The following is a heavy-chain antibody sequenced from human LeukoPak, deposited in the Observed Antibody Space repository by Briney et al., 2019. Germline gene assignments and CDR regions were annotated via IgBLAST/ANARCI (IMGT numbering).Heavy chain of an antibody. CDR3: ARGGGIAARGRGRRYFDY. V-gene: IGHV4-34*01. J-gene: IGHJ4*02. Sequence: PSETLSLTCAVYGGSFSGYYWSWIRQPPGKGLEWIGEINRSGSTNYNPSLKSRVTISVDTSKNQFSLKLSSVTAADTAVYYCARGGGIAARGRGRRYFDYWGQGTLVTVSS. CDR2: INRSGST. CDR1: GGSFSGYY. D-gene: IGHD6-6*01.